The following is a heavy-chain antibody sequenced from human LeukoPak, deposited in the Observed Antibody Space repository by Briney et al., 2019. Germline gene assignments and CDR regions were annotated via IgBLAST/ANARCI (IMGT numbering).Heavy chain of an antibody. CDR3: ARGSHMTTVKSEYFQH. CDR2: ISSSGSTI. D-gene: IGHD4-11*01. J-gene: IGHJ1*01. V-gene: IGHV3-11*04. Sequence: GGSLRLSCAASGFTFSDYYMSWIRQAPGKGLEWVSYISSSGSTIYYADSVKGRFTISRDNAKNSLYLQMNSLRAEDTAVYYCARGSHMTTVKSEYFQHWGQGTLVTVSS. CDR1: GFTFSDYY.